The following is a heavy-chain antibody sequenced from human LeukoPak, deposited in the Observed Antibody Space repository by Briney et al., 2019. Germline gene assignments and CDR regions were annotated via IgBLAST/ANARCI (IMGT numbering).Heavy chain of an antibody. V-gene: IGHV1-24*01. D-gene: IGHD2-21*02. CDR1: GYTLTELS. CDR2: FDPEDGET. Sequence: ASVKVSCKVSGYTLTELSMHWVRQAPGKGLEWMRGFDPEDGETIYAQKFQGRVTMTEDTSTDTAYMELSSLRSEDTAVYYCATSGDYGNWFDPWGQGTLVTVSS. CDR3: ATSGDYGNWFDP. J-gene: IGHJ5*02.